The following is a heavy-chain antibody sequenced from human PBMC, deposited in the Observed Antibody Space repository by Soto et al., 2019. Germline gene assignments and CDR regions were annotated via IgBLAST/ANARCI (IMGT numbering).Heavy chain of an antibody. CDR2: MNPNSGNT. Sequence: ASVKVSCKASGYTFTSYDINWVRQATGQGLEWMGWMNPNSGNTGYAQKFQGRVTMTRNTSISTAYMELSSLRSEDTAVYYCARWSGWYPPTYYYYGMDVWGQGTTVTVSS. D-gene: IGHD6-19*01. CDR1: GYTFTSYD. J-gene: IGHJ6*02. CDR3: ARWSGWYPPTYYYYGMDV. V-gene: IGHV1-8*01.